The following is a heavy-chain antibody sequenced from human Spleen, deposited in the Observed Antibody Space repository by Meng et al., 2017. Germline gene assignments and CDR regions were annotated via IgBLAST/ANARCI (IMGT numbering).Heavy chain of an antibody. Sequence: GESLKISCAASGFTFSNYAMSWVRQAPGKGLEWVSAINGIGDVTYYADSVKGRFTISRDNSKNTLYLQMNSLRSDDTAVYYCARVSSGYDLSALDIWGQGTMVTVSS. V-gene: IGHV3-23*01. CDR1: GFTFSNYA. CDR2: INGIGDVT. CDR3: ARVSSGYDLSALDI. D-gene: IGHD5-12*01. J-gene: IGHJ3*02.